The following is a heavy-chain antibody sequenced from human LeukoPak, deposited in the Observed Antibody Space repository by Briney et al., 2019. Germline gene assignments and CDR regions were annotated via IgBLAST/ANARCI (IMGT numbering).Heavy chain of an antibody. CDR2: ISGSGGST. CDR3: AKNPGIAAAASRTFDY. Sequence: GGSLRLSCAASGFTFTSYAMSWVRQAPGKGLGWGSAISGSGGSTYYADSVKGRFTISRDNSKNTLYLQMNNLRAEDTAVYYCAKNPGIAAAASRTFDYWGQGTLVTVSS. D-gene: IGHD6-13*01. V-gene: IGHV3-23*01. J-gene: IGHJ4*02. CDR1: GFTFTSYA.